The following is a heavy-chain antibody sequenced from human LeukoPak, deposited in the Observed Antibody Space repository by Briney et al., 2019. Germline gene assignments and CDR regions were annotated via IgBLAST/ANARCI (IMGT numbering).Heavy chain of an antibody. J-gene: IGHJ1*01. V-gene: IGHV3-7*01. CDR2: IKQDGSEK. Sequence: GGSLRLSCAASGFTFSSYWMSWVRQAPGKGLEWVANIKQDGSEKYYVDSVKGRLTISRDNAKNSLYLQMNSLRAEDTAVYYCASGPQLLLWYFQHWGQGTLVTVSS. D-gene: IGHD2-15*01. CDR3: ASGPQLLLWYFQH. CDR1: GFTFSSYW.